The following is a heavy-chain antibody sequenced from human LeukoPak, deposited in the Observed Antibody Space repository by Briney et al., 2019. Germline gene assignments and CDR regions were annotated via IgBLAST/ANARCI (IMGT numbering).Heavy chain of an antibody. V-gene: IGHV3-30-3*01. CDR2: ISYDGSNK. CDR3: ARPVYDYYYYGMDV. Sequence: GGSLRLSCAASGFTFSSYAMHWVRQAPGKGLEWVAVISYDGSNKYYADSVKGRFTISRDNSKNTLYLQMNSLRAEDTAVYYCARPVYDYYYYGMDVWGQGTTVTVSS. J-gene: IGHJ6*02. D-gene: IGHD3-3*01. CDR1: GFTFSSYA.